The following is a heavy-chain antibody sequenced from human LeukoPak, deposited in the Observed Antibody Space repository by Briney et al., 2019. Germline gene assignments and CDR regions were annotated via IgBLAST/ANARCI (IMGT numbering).Heavy chain of an antibody. J-gene: IGHJ6*02. D-gene: IGHD1-14*01. CDR2: IYYSGST. V-gene: IGHV4-31*03. Sequence: TLSLTCTVSGGPISSGGYYWSWIRQHPGKGLEWIGYIYYSGSTYYNPSLKSRVTISVDTSKNQFSLKLSSVTAADTAVYYCARDSTGDYGMDVWGQGTTVTVSS. CDR3: ARDSTGDYGMDV. CDR1: GGPISSGGYY.